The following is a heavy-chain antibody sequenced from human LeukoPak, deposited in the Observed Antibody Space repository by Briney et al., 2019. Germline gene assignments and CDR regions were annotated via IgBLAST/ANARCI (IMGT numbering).Heavy chain of an antibody. V-gene: IGHV3-7*01. CDR1: GFTFSSYW. J-gene: IGHJ4*02. CDR3: ARVMTMIVVVLDY. CDR2: IKQDGSEK. D-gene: IGHD3-22*01. Sequence: GGSLRLSCAASGFTFSSYWMSWVRQAPGKGLEWVANIKQDGSEKYYVDSVKGRFTISRDNAKNSLYLQMNSLRAEDTAVYYCARVMTMIVVVLDYRGQGTLVTVSS.